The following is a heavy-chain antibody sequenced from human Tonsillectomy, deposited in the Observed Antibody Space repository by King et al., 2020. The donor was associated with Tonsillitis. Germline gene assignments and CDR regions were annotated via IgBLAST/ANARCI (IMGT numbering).Heavy chain of an antibody. J-gene: IGHJ2*01. Sequence: VQLVESGGGVVQPGRSLRLSCAASGFTFRSYGMHWVRQAPGKGLEWVAVISHDGSHKYYADSVKGRFTISRDNSKNTLYLQMNSLRAEDTALYYCAKDAITIVRGGYWYFYLWGRGTLVTVSS. D-gene: IGHD3-10*01. CDR2: ISHDGSHK. CDR3: AKDAITIVRGGYWYFYL. V-gene: IGHV3-30*18. CDR1: GFTFRSYG.